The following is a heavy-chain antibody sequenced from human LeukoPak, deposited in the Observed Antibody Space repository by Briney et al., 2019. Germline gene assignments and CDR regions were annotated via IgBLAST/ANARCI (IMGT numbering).Heavy chain of an antibody. CDR2: ISGSGGST. Sequence: GGTLRLSCAASGFTFSSYGMSWVRQAPGKGLEWVSAISGSGGSTYYADSVKGRFTISRDNSKNTLYLQMSSLRAEDTAVYYCAKGNYYDSSGYYFRTNYFDYWGQGTLVTVSS. V-gene: IGHV3-23*01. CDR1: GFTFSSYG. J-gene: IGHJ4*02. CDR3: AKGNYYDSSGYYFRTNYFDY. D-gene: IGHD3-22*01.